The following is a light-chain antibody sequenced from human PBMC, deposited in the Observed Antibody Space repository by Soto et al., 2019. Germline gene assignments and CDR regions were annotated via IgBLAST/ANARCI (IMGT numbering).Light chain of an antibody. CDR3: QQYFNTPRT. J-gene: IGKJ1*01. V-gene: IGKV4-1*01. CDR1: QSVLYSSQNKHY. CDR2: WAS. Sequence: DIVMTQSPDSLAVSLGERATINCKSSQSVLYSSQNKHYLAWYQQKPGQPPKLLIYWASTRDSGVPDRFRGSGSGIDFTLTISNLQAEDVAVYYCQQYFNTPRTFGQGTKVEIK.